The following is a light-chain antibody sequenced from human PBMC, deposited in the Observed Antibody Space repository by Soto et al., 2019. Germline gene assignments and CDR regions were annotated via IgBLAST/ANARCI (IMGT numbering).Light chain of an antibody. J-gene: IGLJ1*01. CDR3: CSYAFSSPPLI. CDR2: EVS. V-gene: IGLV2-23*02. Sequence: QSVLTQPASVSGSPGQSITISCTGNSSDVGSYNLVSWYQQHPGKAPKLMIYEVSKRPSGVSNRFSGSKSGNTASLTISGLQAEDEADYYCCSYAFSSPPLIFGTGTKLTVL. CDR1: SSDVGSYNL.